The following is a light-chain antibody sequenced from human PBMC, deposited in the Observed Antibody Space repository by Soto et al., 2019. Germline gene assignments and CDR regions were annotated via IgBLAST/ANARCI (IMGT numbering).Light chain of an antibody. V-gene: IGLV2-11*01. Sequence: QSALTQPRSVSGSPGQSVTISCTGTSSDVGGYNYVSWYQQHPGKAPKLMIYDVSKRPSGVPDRFSGSKSGNTASLTISGLQAEDEDDYYCCSYACSYTFVCGTGTKVTVL. J-gene: IGLJ1*01. CDR3: CSYACSYTFV. CDR2: DVS. CDR1: SSDVGGYNY.